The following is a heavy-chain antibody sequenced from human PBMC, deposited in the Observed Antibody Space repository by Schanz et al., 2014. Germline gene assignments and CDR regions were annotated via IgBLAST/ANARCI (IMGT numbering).Heavy chain of an antibody. D-gene: IGHD3-22*01. CDR1: GYTFSRYG. J-gene: IGHJ4*02. V-gene: IGHV1-18*01. CDR3: ARGQYYYDSSGYLQNDY. CDR2: IGGHSGDT. Sequence: QVQLVQSGAEVKKPGASVKVSCKASGYTFSRYGISWVRQAPGQGLEWMGWIGGHSGDTRYAQQFQGRLTVTADTSTTTAYMELRSLRTDDTAVYYCARGQYYYDSSGYLQNDYWGQGTLVTVSS.